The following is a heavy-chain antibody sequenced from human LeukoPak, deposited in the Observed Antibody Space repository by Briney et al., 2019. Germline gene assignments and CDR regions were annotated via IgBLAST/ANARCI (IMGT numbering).Heavy chain of an antibody. CDR2: IYGSGRT. Sequence: PSETLSLTCTVSGDSISSGSYYWSWIRQPAGKGLEWIGRIYGSGRTNYNPSLKSRVTISVDTSKNQFSLRLSSVTAADTAMYYCATTLSVAATRDDAFDIWGQGTMVTVSS. V-gene: IGHV4-61*02. CDR3: ATTLSVAATRDDAFDI. D-gene: IGHD2-15*01. J-gene: IGHJ3*02. CDR1: GDSISSGSYY.